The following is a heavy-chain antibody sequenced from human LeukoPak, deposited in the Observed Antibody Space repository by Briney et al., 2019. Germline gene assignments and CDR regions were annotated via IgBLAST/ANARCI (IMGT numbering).Heavy chain of an antibody. Sequence: SETLSLTCTVSGNSISSGYYWGWIRQPPGKGLEWIGSIYHSGSTYYNPSLKSRVTILVDTSKNQFSLRLSSVTAADTAVYYCTRDSSGYDWFYDYWGQGTLVTVSS. CDR1: GNSISSGYY. V-gene: IGHV4-38-2*02. J-gene: IGHJ4*02. CDR2: IYHSGST. D-gene: IGHD5-12*01. CDR3: TRDSSGYDWFYDY.